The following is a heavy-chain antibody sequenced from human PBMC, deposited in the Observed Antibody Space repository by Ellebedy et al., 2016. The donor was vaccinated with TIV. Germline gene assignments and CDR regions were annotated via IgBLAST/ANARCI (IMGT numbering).Heavy chain of an antibody. J-gene: IGHJ4*02. V-gene: IGHV1-46*01. CDR1: GYTFTSYY. CDR2: INPSGGST. D-gene: IGHD4-23*01. Sequence: AASVKVSCKASGYTFTSYYLHWVRQPPGHGLVRMGIINPSGGSTSYAQKFQGRVTMTRETSTATVYRNLNNLRSEDTAVYYCAGDDYGGNSQIDYWGQGTLVTVSS. CDR3: AGDDYGGNSQIDY.